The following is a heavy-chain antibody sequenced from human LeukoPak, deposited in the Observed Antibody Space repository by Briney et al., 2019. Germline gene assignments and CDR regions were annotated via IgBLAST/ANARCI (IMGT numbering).Heavy chain of an antibody. CDR3: ARTAYYYDSSGYYSFDY. J-gene: IGHJ4*02. D-gene: IGHD3-22*01. CDR1: GYSFTSYW. V-gene: IGHV5-51*01. CDR2: IYPGDSDT. Sequence: GESLKISCKGSGYSFTSYWIGWVRQMPGKGLEWMGIIYPGDSDTRYSPSFQGQVTISADKSISTAYLQWSSLKASDTAMYYCARTAYYYDSSGYYSFDYWGQGTLVTASS.